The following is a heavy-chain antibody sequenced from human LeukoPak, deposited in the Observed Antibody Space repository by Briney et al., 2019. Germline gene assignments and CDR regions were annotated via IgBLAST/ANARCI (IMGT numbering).Heavy chain of an antibody. CDR3: AKVDVSVRGVINY. V-gene: IGHV3-21*01. D-gene: IGHD3-10*01. J-gene: IGHJ4*02. Sequence: GGSLRLSCAASGFTFSSYSMNWVRQAPGKGLEWVSSISSSSSYIYYADSVKGRFTISRDNAKNSLYLQMNSLRAEDTAVYYCAKVDVSVRGVINYWGQGTLVTVSS. CDR2: ISSSSSYI. CDR1: GFTFSSYS.